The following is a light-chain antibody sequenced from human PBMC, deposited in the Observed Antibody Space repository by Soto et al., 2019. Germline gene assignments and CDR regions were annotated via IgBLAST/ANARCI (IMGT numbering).Light chain of an antibody. J-gene: IGLJ2*01. CDR3: QSADSSGTFVV. Sequence: SYELTQPPSMSVSPGQTARITCSGDALPKQYAYWYQQKPGQAPILVIYKDSERPSGIPERFSGSSSGTTVTLTISGVQAEDEADYHCQSADSSGTFVVFGGGTQLTVL. CDR1: ALPKQY. V-gene: IGLV3-25*03. CDR2: KDS.